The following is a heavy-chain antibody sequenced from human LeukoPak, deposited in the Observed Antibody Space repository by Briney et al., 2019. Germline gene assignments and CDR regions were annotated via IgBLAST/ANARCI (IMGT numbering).Heavy chain of an antibody. CDR1: GFTFSSYA. Sequence: GGPLRLSCAASGFTFSSYAMNWVRQAPGKGLEWVSALSGSGGSTYYADSAKGRFTISRDNSKNTLYLQMNSLRAEDTAVYYCAKSRREGGNPHYSTDYWGQGTLVTVSS. D-gene: IGHD4-11*01. J-gene: IGHJ4*02. V-gene: IGHV3-23*01. CDR3: AKSRREGGNPHYSTDY. CDR2: LSGSGGST.